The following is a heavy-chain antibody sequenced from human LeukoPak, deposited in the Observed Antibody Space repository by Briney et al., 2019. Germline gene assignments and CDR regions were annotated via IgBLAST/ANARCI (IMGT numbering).Heavy chain of an antibody. CDR2: IYYSGST. V-gene: IGHV4-39*01. Sequence: SETLSLTCTVSGGSISSSSYYWGWIRQPPGKGLEWIGSIYYSGSTYYNPSLKSRVTISVDTSKNQFSLKLRSVTAADTAVYYCARGQSIWYLGYVDYWGQGTLVTVSS. CDR1: GGSISSSSYY. D-gene: IGHD6-13*01. CDR3: ARGQSIWYLGYVDY. J-gene: IGHJ4*02.